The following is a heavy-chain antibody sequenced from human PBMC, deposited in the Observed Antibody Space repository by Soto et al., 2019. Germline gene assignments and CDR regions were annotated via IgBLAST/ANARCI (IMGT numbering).Heavy chain of an antibody. Sequence: PSETRSLTCSVSGGAIRSYYWSWIRHPPAMVAEXKRSIYNSGSTNYNPSLKSRVTISVDPSKNQFSLNLNSVTAADTAVYYCARGRGCSGTSCSSPNYYYYYGMDVWGQGTTVTVSS. V-gene: IGHV4-59*12. CDR2: IYNSGST. CDR1: GGAIRSYY. D-gene: IGHD2-2*01. J-gene: IGHJ6*02. CDR3: ARGRGCSGTSCSSPNYYYYYGMDV.